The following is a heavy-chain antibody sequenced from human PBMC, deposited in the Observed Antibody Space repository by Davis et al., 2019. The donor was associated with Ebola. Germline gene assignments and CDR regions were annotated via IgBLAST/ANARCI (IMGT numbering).Heavy chain of an antibody. J-gene: IGHJ6*02. V-gene: IGHV1-69*13. D-gene: IGHD1-26*01. CDR3: ARGSGGATDPRRPYYYYGMDV. CDR2: IIPIFGTA. CDR1: GYTFTSYA. Sequence: SVKVSCKASGYTFTSYAISWVRQAPGQGLEWMGGIIPIFGTANYAQKFQGRVTITADESTSTAYMELSSLRSEDTAVYCCARGSGGATDPRRPYYYYGMDVWGQGTTVTVSS.